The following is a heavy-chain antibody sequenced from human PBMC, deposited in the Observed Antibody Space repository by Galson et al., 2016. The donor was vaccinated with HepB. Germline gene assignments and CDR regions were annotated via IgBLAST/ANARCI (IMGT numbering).Heavy chain of an antibody. J-gene: IGHJ5*02. CDR2: IYYSGGT. CDR3: ARHARYSYGYRWFDA. D-gene: IGHD5-18*01. Sequence: SETLSLTCTVSGGSIISSGYYWGWVRQPPGKGLEWIGSIYYSGGTYNNPSLRSRVTLSVDTSREQFSLRLTSLTAADRALYYCARHARYSYGYRWFDAWGQGTLVIVSS. V-gene: IGHV4-39*01. CDR1: GGSIISSGYY.